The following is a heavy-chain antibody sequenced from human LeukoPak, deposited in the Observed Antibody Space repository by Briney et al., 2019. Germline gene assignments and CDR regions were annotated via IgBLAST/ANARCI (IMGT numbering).Heavy chain of an antibody. CDR3: ARGGKMATINSFDY. CDR2: IYYSGST. D-gene: IGHD5-24*01. Sequence: SETLSLTCTVTGGSISSYYWSWIRQPPGKGLEWIGYIYYSGSTNYNPSLKSRVTISVDTSKNQFSLKLSSVTAADTAVYYCARGGKMATINSFDYWGQGTLVTVSS. J-gene: IGHJ4*02. CDR1: GGSISSYY. V-gene: IGHV4-59*01.